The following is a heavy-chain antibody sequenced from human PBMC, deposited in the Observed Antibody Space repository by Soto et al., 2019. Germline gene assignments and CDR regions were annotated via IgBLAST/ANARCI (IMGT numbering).Heavy chain of an antibody. Sequence: ASVKVSCKASGYTFTSYGISWVRQAPGQGLEWMGWISAYNGNTNYAQKLQGRVTMTTDTSTRTAYMEMRSLGSDDTAVYYCARTLVVVAATARTETDAFDIWGQGTMVTVSS. CDR1: GYTFTSYG. D-gene: IGHD2-15*01. V-gene: IGHV1-18*01. CDR3: ARTLVVVAATARTETDAFDI. CDR2: ISAYNGNT. J-gene: IGHJ3*02.